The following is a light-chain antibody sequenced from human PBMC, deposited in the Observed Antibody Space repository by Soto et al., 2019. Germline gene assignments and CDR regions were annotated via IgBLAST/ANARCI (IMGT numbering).Light chain of an antibody. V-gene: IGLV2-8*01. CDR2: EVT. CDR3: SSYAGSNYPYV. Sequence: QSVLTQPPSASGSPGQSVTISCTGTSSDIGGYNYVSWYQQHPGKAPKLIIYEVTKRPLGVPDRFSGSKSGNAASLTVSGLQAEDEADYYCSSYAGSNYPYVFGPGTKLTVL. CDR1: SSDIGGYNY. J-gene: IGLJ1*01.